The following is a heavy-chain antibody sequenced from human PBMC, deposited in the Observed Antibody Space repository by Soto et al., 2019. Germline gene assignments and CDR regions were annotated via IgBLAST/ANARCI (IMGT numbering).Heavy chain of an antibody. CDR2: IIPLSATT. J-gene: IGHJ6*02. CDR1: GGTLSNNA. V-gene: IGHV1-69*06. Sequence: QVQLVQSGTEVKKPGSSVKVSSKASGGTLSNNAISWVRQAPGQGLEWMGGIIPLSATTNYAQKFQGRVTIPADRSTSTAYMELTSRTSEETAGYYCARGFDDRAIVVVPAANPWYYGRDVWGQGNTVTVSS. CDR3: ARGFDDRAIVVVPAANPWYYGRDV. D-gene: IGHD2-2*01.